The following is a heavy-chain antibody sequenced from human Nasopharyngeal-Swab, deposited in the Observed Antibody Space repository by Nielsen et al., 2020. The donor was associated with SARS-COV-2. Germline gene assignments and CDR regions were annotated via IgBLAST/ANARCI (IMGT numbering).Heavy chain of an antibody. Sequence: LSLTCAASGFTFSDYYMSWIRQAPGKGLEWVSYISSSGSTIYYADSVKGRFTISRDNAKNSLYLQMNSLRAEDTALYYCAKDITSGDTMATHYYYGMDVWGQGTTVTVSS. CDR1: GFTFSDYY. CDR2: ISSSGSTI. V-gene: IGHV3-11*01. J-gene: IGHJ6*02. D-gene: IGHD2-15*01. CDR3: AKDITSGDTMATHYYYGMDV.